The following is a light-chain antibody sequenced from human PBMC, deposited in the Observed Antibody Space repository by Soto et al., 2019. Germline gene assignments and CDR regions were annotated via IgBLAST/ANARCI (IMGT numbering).Light chain of an antibody. CDR1: QSISTW. Sequence: DIQMTPSPSTLSASVGDRVTITCRASQSISTWLAWYQQKAGKAPKLLIYKASSLEGGVPSRFSGSGSGTEFNITISSLQPDDFATYYCQQYNTYPLTFGGGTTVDIK. CDR2: KAS. V-gene: IGKV1-5*03. CDR3: QQYNTYPLT. J-gene: IGKJ4*01.